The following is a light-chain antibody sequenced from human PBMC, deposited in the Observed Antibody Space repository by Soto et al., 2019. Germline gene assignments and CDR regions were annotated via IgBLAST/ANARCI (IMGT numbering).Light chain of an antibody. CDR3: QHYNNWPPWT. Sequence: EIVMTQSPATLSVSPGERATFSCRASQSLSSNLAWYQQKPGQAPRLLIYGASIRATGIPARFSGSGSGTEFTLTISSLQSEDFAVYYCQHYNNWPPWTFGQGTKVDIK. V-gene: IGKV3-15*01. CDR1: QSLSSN. J-gene: IGKJ1*01. CDR2: GAS.